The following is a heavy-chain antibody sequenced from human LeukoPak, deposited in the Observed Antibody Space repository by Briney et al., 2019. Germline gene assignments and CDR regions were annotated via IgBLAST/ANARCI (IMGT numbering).Heavy chain of an antibody. Sequence: GTSLRLSCVASGFTLSSHGVHWVRQAPGKGLEWVTVISYDGRQKYYGDSVKGRFTISRDNSKNTVYLQMNSLRVEDTSIYYCTREATSGLYASDIWGQGTMVTVTS. V-gene: IGHV3-30*03. J-gene: IGHJ3*02. D-gene: IGHD6-19*01. CDR3: TREATSGLYASDI. CDR2: ISYDGRQK. CDR1: GFTLSSHG.